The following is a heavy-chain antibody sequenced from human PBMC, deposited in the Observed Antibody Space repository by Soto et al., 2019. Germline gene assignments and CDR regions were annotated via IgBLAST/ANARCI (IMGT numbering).Heavy chain of an antibody. Sequence: PSETLSLTCRVSGGSISDDYWSWIRQPPGKGLEWIGYMYKGGSINYNPSLKSRVTFSVDTSKNQFSLKLSSVTAADTAVYYCARSYYDRSGYAVDPWGQGTLVTV. J-gene: IGHJ5*02. CDR3: ARSYYDRSGYAVDP. V-gene: IGHV4-4*09. CDR1: GGSISDDY. CDR2: MYKGGSI. D-gene: IGHD3-22*01.